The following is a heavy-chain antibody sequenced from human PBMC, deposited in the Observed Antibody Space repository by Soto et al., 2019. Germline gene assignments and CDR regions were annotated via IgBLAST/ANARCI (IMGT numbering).Heavy chain of an antibody. V-gene: IGHV4-61*01. J-gene: IGHJ4*02. CDR2: IYYSRST. CDR1: GGSVSSGSYY. Sequence: QVQLQESGPGLVKPSETLSLTCTVSGGSVSSGSYYWSWIRQPPGKGLEWIGYIYYSRSTNYNPSLKSRVTISVDTSKNQFSLKLSSVTAADTAVYYCARFYCSGGSCPGSFDYWGQGTLVTVSS. D-gene: IGHD2-15*01. CDR3: ARFYCSGGSCPGSFDY.